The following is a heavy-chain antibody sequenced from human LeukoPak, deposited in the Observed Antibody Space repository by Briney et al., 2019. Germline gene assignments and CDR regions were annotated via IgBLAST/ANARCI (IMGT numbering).Heavy chain of an antibody. CDR1: GFTFSSYA. J-gene: IGHJ4*02. CDR3: AKANWVSNADAVW. V-gene: IGHV3-23*01. D-gene: IGHD1-1*01. Sequence: PGGSLRLSCAASGFTFSSYAMSWVRQTPARGLEWLSSIRGNGEKFYSDSVKSRFTLSRDDSRNTVYLQLNNLRVDDTAVYYCAKANWVSNADAVWWGQGTVVTVSS. CDR2: IRGNGEK.